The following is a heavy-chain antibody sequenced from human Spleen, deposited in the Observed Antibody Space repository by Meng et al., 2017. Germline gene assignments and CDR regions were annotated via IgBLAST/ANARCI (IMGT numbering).Heavy chain of an antibody. Sequence: GGSLRLSCAASGFTFTNYGMHWVRQAPGKGLEWVGVVWYDGSNRYYADSVKGRFTISRDNAKNTLYLQMDSLRAEDTAVYYCAKEATFYSRGYYDYWGQGTLVTVSS. CDR3: AKEATFYSRGYYDY. CDR2: VWYDGSNR. J-gene: IGHJ4*02. CDR1: GFTFTNYG. V-gene: IGHV3-33*06. D-gene: IGHD3-22*01.